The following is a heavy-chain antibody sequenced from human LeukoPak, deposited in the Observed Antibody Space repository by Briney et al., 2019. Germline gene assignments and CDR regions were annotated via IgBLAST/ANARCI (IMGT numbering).Heavy chain of an antibody. CDR2: INPNSGGT. CDR1: GYTLPELS. CDR3: ASIAAGYYYYMDV. V-gene: IGHV1-2*02. D-gene: IGHD6-13*01. J-gene: IGHJ6*03. Sequence: ASVKVPCKVSGYTLPELSMHWVRQAPGKGLEWMGWINPNSGGTTYAQKFQGRVTMTRETSLSTAYMKLSRLRSDDTAVYYCASIAAGYYYYMDVWGKGTTVTISS.